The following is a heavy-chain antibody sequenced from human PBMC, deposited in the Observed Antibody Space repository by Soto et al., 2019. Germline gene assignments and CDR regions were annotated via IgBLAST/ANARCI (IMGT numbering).Heavy chain of an antibody. J-gene: IGHJ6*03. D-gene: IGHD6-6*01. Sequence: SVKVSCKASGGTFSSYTISWVRQAPGQGLEWMGRIIPILGIANYAQKFQGRVTITADKSTSTAYMELSSLRSEDTAVYYCARSSSSPWGYYYYMDVWGKGTTVTVSS. CDR2: IIPILGIA. CDR3: ARSSSSPWGYYYYMDV. V-gene: IGHV1-69*02. CDR1: GGTFSSYT.